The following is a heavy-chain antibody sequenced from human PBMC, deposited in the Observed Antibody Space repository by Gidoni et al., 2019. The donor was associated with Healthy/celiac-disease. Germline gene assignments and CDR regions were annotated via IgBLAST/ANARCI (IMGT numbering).Heavy chain of an antibody. CDR3: ARGHYDRFDY. J-gene: IGHJ4*02. CDR2: INHSGRT. V-gene: IGHV4-34*01. Sequence: QAQLQQRGAGMLKPSETRSRTCAVYGGSFSGYYWSGIRQPPGKGREWIGEINHSGRTNYPPSLKSRVTISVDTSTNQFSLKLSSVTAADTAVYYCARGHYDRFDYWGQGTLVTVSS. D-gene: IGHD3-3*01. CDR1: GGSFSGYY.